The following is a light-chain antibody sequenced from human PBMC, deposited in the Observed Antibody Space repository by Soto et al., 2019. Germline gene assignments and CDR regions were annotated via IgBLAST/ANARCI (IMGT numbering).Light chain of an antibody. J-gene: IGKJ2*01. CDR3: QQYTNWPPYT. CDR1: QSVSSN. Sequence: EIVMTQSPATLSVSPGERATLSCRASQSVSSNLAWYQQKPGQAPRLLIYGASTRATAIPARFRGSGSGTACTLTTSSLQSEDFALYYCQQYTNWPPYTFGKGTKLEIK. CDR2: GAS. V-gene: IGKV3-15*01.